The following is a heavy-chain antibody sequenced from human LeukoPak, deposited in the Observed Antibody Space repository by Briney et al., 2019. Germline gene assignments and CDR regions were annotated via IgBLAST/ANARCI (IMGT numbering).Heavy chain of an antibody. Sequence: ASVKVSCKASVGTFSSYAISWVRQAPGPGREWMGGIIPIFGTANYAQKFQGRVTTTADESTSTAYMELSSLRSEDTAVYYCARGSGTYYYDSSGYYYLNYWGQGTLVTVSS. J-gene: IGHJ4*02. CDR1: VGTFSSYA. CDR2: IIPIFGTA. D-gene: IGHD3-22*01. CDR3: ARGSGTYYYDSSGYYYLNY. V-gene: IGHV1-69*13.